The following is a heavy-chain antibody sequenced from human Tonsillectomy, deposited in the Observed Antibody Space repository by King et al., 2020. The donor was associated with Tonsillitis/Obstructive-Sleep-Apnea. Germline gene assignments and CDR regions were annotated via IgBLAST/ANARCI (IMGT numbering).Heavy chain of an antibody. Sequence: VQLQQWGAGLLKPSETLSLTCAVYGGSFSGYYWSWVRQPPGKGLEWIGEINHSGSTNYNPSLKSRVTISVDTSTNQFSLKLSSVTAADTAVYYLARGRPTIEQEYSSSSEFDYWGQGTLVTVSS. CDR2: INHSGST. V-gene: IGHV4-34*01. CDR3: ARGRPTIEQEYSSSSEFDY. J-gene: IGHJ4*02. CDR1: GGSFSGYY. D-gene: IGHD6-6*01.